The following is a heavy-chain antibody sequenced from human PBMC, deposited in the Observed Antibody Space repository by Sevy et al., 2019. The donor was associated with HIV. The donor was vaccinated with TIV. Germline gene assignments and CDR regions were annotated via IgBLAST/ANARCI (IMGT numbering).Heavy chain of an antibody. Sequence: GGSLRLSCAASGFTFSHYAMHWVRQAPGKGLEWVAIISYDGTREYFALSVKGRFTISRDNSKNTGSLQMNSLGAGDTAVYYCARGGRFENSGYYNGYFDSWGQGTLVTVSS. D-gene: IGHD3-3*01. CDR2: ISYDGTRE. CDR3: ARGGRFENSGYYNGYFDS. CDR1: GFTFSHYA. V-gene: IGHV3-30*04. J-gene: IGHJ4*03.